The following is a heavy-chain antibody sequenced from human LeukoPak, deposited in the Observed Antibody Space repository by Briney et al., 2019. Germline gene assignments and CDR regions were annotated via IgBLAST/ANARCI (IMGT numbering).Heavy chain of an antibody. V-gene: IGHV1-69*13. Sequence: SVKVSCKASGGTFSSYAISWVRQAPGQGLEWMGGIIPIFGTANYAQKFQGGVTITADESTSTAYMELSSLRSEDTAVYYCARQTGGGKPYYFDYWGQGTLVTVSS. CDR2: IIPIFGTA. CDR1: GGTFSSYA. CDR3: ARQTGGGKPYYFDY. D-gene: IGHD1-14*01. J-gene: IGHJ4*02.